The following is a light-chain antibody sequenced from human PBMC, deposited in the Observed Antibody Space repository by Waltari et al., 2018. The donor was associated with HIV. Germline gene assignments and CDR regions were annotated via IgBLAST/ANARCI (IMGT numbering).Light chain of an antibody. V-gene: IGLV1-40*01. CDR3: QSSDSTLSGSV. J-gene: IGLJ2*01. CDR1: NSNIGTHD. CDR2: NTN. Sequence: QSVLTQPPSLSGAPGQRVTLSCTGSNSNIGTHDVHCYHQFPGPAPHLLLYNTNRRPSGVPDRFSGSKSGTSASLAITGLQAEDEADYFCQSSDSTLSGSVFGGGTKLTVL.